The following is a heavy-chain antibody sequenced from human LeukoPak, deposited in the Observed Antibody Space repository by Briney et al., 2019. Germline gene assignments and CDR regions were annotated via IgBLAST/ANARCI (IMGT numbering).Heavy chain of an antibody. V-gene: IGHV4-38-2*01. Sequence: PSETLSLTCAVSGYSISSGYYWGWIRQPPGKGLEWIGSIYHSVSTYYNPSLKSRVTISVDTSKSQFSLKLSSVTAADTAVYYCARGSGRYYDSSGYYYRYWGQGTLVTVSS. D-gene: IGHD3-22*01. CDR1: GYSISSGYY. J-gene: IGHJ4*02. CDR3: ARGSGRYYDSSGYYYRY. CDR2: IYHSVST.